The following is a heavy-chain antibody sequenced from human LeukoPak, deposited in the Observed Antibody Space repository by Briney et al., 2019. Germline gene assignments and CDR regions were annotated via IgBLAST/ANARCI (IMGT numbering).Heavy chain of an antibody. CDR1: GYKFTGYY. Sequence: ASVKVSCKASGYKFTGYYMHWVRQAPGQGLEWMGWINPNSGGTNYAQKFHGRVTMTRDTSITTAYMELSRLRSDDTAVYYCARDSAGFWTHNGGYYMDVWGKGTTVTVSS. CDR2: INPNSGGT. V-gene: IGHV1-2*02. D-gene: IGHD3/OR15-3a*01. CDR3: ARDSAGFWTHNGGYYMDV. J-gene: IGHJ6*03.